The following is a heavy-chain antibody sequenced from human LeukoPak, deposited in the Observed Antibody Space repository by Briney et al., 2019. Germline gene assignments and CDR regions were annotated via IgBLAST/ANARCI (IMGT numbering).Heavy chain of an antibody. Sequence: SETLSLTCTVSGGSISRSSYYWGWVRQPPGKGLEWIGSFYYSGSTYYNPSLKSRVTISVDTSKNQFSLKLSSVTAADTAVYFCARDYGDHAFDCWGQGTLVTVSS. V-gene: IGHV4-39*01. CDR2: FYYSGST. J-gene: IGHJ4*02. CDR3: ARDYGDHAFDC. D-gene: IGHD4-17*01. CDR1: GGSISRSSYY.